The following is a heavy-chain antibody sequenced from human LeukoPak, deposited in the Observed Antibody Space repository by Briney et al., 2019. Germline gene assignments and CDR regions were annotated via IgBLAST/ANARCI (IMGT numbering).Heavy chain of an antibody. D-gene: IGHD1-7*01. V-gene: IGHV2-5*01. CDR3: AHRYNWNYDY. CDR1: GFSLSTSGVG. J-gene: IGHJ4*02. Sequence: SGPTLVNPTQTLTLTCTFSGFSLSTSGVGVGWIRQPPGKALEWLMVIYWNDDKRCSPSLKSRLTITKDTSKNQVVLTMTNMDHVDTATYHCAHRYNWNYDYWGQGTLVTVSS. CDR2: IYWNDDK.